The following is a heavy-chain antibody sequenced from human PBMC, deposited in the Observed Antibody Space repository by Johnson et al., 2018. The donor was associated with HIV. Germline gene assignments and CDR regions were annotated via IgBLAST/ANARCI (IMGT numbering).Heavy chain of an antibody. J-gene: IGHJ3*02. D-gene: IGHD3-22*01. Sequence: VQLVESGGGLVQPGGSLRLSCAASGFSVSCNYMSWVRQAPGKGLEWVSVIYSGGSTYYADSVKGRFTISRDNSKNPLYLQMNSLRAEDTAVYYCARDPDSSGDYVGAFDIWGQGTMVTVSS. CDR3: ARDPDSSGDYVGAFDI. V-gene: IGHV3-66*01. CDR2: IYSGGST. CDR1: GFSVSCNY.